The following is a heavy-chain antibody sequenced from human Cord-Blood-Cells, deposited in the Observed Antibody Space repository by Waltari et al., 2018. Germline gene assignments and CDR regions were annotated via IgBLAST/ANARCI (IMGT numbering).Heavy chain of an antibody. CDR3: ARHEQQLDY. CDR2: IYYSGST. CDR1: GGSISSYY. Sequence: QVQLQESGPGLVKPSETLSLTCTVSGGSISSYYWSWIRQPPGKGLEWIGYIYYSGSTNYNPSLKRRLTISVETSKNQFSLKLSSVTAADTAVYYCARHEQQLDYWGQGTLVTVSS. D-gene: IGHD6-13*01. J-gene: IGHJ4*02. V-gene: IGHV4-59*08.